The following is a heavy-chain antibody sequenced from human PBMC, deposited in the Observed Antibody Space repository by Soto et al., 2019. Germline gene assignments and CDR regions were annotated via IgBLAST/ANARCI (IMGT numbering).Heavy chain of an antibody. V-gene: IGHV1-18*01. CDR2: ISAYNGNT. D-gene: IGHD3-9*01. CDR1: GYTFTSYG. J-gene: IGHJ4*02. CDR3: ARDYDILTGYYGLDY. Sequence: ASVKVSCKASGYTFTSYGISWVRQAPGQGLEWMGWISAYNGNTNYAQKLQGRVTMTTDTSTSTAYMELRSLRSDDTAVYYCARDYDILTGYYGLDYWGQGTLVTVSS.